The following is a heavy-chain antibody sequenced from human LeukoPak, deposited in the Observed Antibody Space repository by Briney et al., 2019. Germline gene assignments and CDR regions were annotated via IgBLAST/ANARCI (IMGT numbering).Heavy chain of an antibody. D-gene: IGHD3-10*01. CDR2: VRYDGRDK. V-gene: IGHV3-33*01. CDR1: GFTFTNHA. Sequence: GGSLRLSCAAFGFTFTNHAIHWVRQAPGEGLEWVAVVRYDGRDKFYSDYVEGRFTISRDNSKNTVNLQMNSLRAEDTAIYYCARYSGSFLDYWGQGTLVTVSS. CDR3: ARYSGSFLDY. J-gene: IGHJ4*02.